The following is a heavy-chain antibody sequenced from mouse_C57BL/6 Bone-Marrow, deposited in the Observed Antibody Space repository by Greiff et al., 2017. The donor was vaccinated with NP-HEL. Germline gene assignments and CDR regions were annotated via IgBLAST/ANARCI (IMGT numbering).Heavy chain of an antibody. V-gene: IGHV1-63*01. Sequence: QVQLQQSGAELVRPGTSVKMSCKASGYTFTNYWIGWVKQRPGHGLEWIGDIYPGGGYTNYNEKVKGKATLTADKSSSTAYMQFSSLTSEDSAIYYCARCGAFYGSNYFDYWGQGTTLTVSS. CDR2: IYPGGGYT. CDR1: GYTFTNYW. CDR3: ARCGAFYGSNYFDY. D-gene: IGHD1-1*01. J-gene: IGHJ2*01.